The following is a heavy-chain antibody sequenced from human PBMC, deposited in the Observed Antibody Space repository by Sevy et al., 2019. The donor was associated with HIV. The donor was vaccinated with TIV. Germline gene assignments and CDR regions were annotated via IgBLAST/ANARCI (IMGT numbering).Heavy chain of an antibody. CDR1: GYTFTTYY. V-gene: IGHV1-46*01. CDR3: ARDHYGTGSYTYDY. J-gene: IGHJ4*02. Sequence: ASVKVSCKASGYTFTTYYMHWVRQAPGQGLEWMGMINPSGGSTSYAEKFQGRVTMTRDTSTSTVYMELSSLRSEDTAVYYCARDHYGTGSYTYDYWGQGTLVTVSS. D-gene: IGHD3-10*01. CDR2: INPSGGST.